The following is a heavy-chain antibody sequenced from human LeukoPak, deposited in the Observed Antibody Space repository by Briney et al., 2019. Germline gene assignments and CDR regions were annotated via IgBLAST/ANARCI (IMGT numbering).Heavy chain of an antibody. D-gene: IGHD1-14*01. CDR2: IIPIFGTA. Sequence: WASVKVSCKASGGTFSSYAISWVRQAPGQGLEWMGGIIPIFGTANYAQKFQGRVTITADKSTSTAYMELSSLRSEDTAVYYCARARMEVLDYFDHWGQGTLVTVSS. J-gene: IGHJ4*02. CDR3: ARARMEVLDYFDH. CDR1: GGTFSSYA. V-gene: IGHV1-69*06.